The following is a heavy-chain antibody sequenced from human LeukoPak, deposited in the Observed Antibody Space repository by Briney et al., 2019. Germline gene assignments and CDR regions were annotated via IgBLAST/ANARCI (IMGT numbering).Heavy chain of an antibody. D-gene: IGHD3-3*01. CDR1: GFTFSNYA. J-gene: IGHJ4*02. CDR2: ISFDGNKK. Sequence: PGGSLRLSYAASGFTFSNYAMHWVRQAPGKGLEWVAVISFDGNKKYYADSVKSRFTISRDNSKDRLYLQMRSLGPGDTAVYYCARVNLECSNIPCSGGAFDFWGQGALVTVPS. CDR3: ARVNLECSNIPCSGGAFDF. V-gene: IGHV3-30-3*01.